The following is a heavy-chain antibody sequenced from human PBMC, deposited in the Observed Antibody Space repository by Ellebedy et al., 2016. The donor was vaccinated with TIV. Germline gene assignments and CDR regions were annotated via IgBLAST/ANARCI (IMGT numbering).Heavy chain of an antibody. V-gene: IGHV3-74*01. Sequence: GESLKISCAASRFTFASYAMHWVRQAPGKGLMWVSRINTDGSSTGYADSVKGRFTISRDNAKNTLYLQMNGLRAEDTAVYYCAREVWYPASWGQGTLVTVSS. J-gene: IGHJ4*02. D-gene: IGHD6-13*01. CDR3: AREVWYPAS. CDR2: INTDGSST. CDR1: RFTFASYA.